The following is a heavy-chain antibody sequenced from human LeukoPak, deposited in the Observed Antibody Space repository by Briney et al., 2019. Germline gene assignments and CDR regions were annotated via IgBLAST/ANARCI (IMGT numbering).Heavy chain of an antibody. J-gene: IGHJ4*02. CDR1: GFTFSSYA. CDR3: AKDGQTIAAAGYFDY. V-gene: IGHV3-23*01. Sequence: GGSLRLSCAASGFTFSSYAMSWVRQAPGKGLEWVSAISGSGGSTYYADSVKGRLTIPRDNSKNTLYLQMNSLRAEDTAVYYCAKDGQTIAAAGYFDYWGQGTLVTVSS. D-gene: IGHD6-13*01. CDR2: ISGSGGST.